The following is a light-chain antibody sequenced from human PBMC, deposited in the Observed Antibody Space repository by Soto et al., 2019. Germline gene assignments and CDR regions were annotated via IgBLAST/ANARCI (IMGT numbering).Light chain of an antibody. CDR2: NAS. V-gene: IGKV1-39*01. Sequence: DLQMTQSPSSLSASLGDRVTITCRASQRIDNFLHWYQHKPGKAPKLLIHNASSLQSGVPSRFSGSGSGTDFTLTISSLQPEDFATYFCQQIYDTPTFGQGTKVEIK. CDR1: QRIDNF. J-gene: IGKJ1*01. CDR3: QQIYDTPT.